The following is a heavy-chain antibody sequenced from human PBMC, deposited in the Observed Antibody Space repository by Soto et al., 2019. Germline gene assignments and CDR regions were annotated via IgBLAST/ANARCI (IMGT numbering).Heavy chain of an antibody. Sequence: HPGGSLRLSCAASGLTLSNYAMHWVRQAPGKGLEWVAVISYDGSNRYYADSVKGRFTISRDNSKNTLYLQMNSLRAEDTAVYYCARVTQAVAADYWGQGTLVTVSS. CDR1: GLTLSNYA. D-gene: IGHD6-19*01. V-gene: IGHV3-30-3*01. CDR3: ARVTQAVAADY. CDR2: ISYDGSNR. J-gene: IGHJ4*02.